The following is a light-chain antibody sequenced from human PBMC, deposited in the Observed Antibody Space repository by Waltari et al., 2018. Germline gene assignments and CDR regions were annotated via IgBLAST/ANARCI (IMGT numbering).Light chain of an antibody. Sequence: EVVLTQSPATLSLSPGERATLSCRASQCVSYYVAWYQQKPGQAPRLLIYDASNRATGIPARFNGSGSGTDVTLTISSLEPGDFAVYYCQRRTNWPLTLGGGTKVEI. CDR3: QRRTNWPLT. J-gene: IGKJ4*01. CDR1: QCVSYY. CDR2: DAS. V-gene: IGKV3-11*01.